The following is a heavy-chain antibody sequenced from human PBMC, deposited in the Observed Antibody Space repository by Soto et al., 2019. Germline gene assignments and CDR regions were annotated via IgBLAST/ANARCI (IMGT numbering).Heavy chain of an antibody. V-gene: IGHV3-23*01. J-gene: IGHJ4*02. CDR2: ISGSGGST. Sequence: GGSLRLSCAASGFTFSSYAMSWVRQAPGKGLEWVSAISGSGGSTYYADSVKGRFTISRDNSKNTLYLQMNSLRAEDTAVYYCAKSGSGSYYGQDYFDYWGQGTLVTVS. CDR3: AKSGSGSYYGQDYFDY. CDR1: GFTFSSYA. D-gene: IGHD3-10*01.